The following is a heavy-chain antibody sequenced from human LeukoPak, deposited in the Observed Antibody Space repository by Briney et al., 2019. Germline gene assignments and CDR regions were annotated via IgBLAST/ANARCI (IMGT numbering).Heavy chain of an antibody. CDR2: ISSSSSTI. J-gene: IGHJ6*02. Sequence: PGGSLRLSCAASGFTFSSYSMNWVRQAPGKGLEWVSYISSSSSTIYYADSVKGRFTISRDNAKNSLYLQMNSLRAEDTAVYYCARNRYYDILTDPYYYGMDVWGQGTTVTVSS. V-gene: IGHV3-48*01. CDR1: GFTFSSYS. D-gene: IGHD3-9*01. CDR3: ARNRYYDILTDPYYYGMDV.